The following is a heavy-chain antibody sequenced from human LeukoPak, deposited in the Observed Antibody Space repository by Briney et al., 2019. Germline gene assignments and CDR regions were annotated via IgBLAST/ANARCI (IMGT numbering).Heavy chain of an antibody. CDR3: AAAGDPGGAFDI. J-gene: IGHJ3*02. CDR2: MNPNSGNT. D-gene: IGHD6-13*01. Sequence: ASVKVSCKASGYTFTSYDIDWVRQATGQGLEWMGWMNPNSGNTGYAQKFQGRVTITRDMSTSTAYMELSSLRSEDTAVYYCAAAGDPGGAFDIWGQGTMVTVSS. V-gene: IGHV1-8*03. CDR1: GYTFTSYD.